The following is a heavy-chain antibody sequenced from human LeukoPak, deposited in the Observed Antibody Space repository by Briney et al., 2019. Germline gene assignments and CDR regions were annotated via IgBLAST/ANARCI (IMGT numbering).Heavy chain of an antibody. J-gene: IGHJ3*02. CDR2: ILPIFGTT. Sequence: SVKVSCKASGGTFISYALSWVRQAPGQGLEWMGHILPIFGTTNYAQRFQGRVTVTTDESTSTAYMELSSLTSEDTAVYYCTRVASIVVVPAAIAGPFDIWGQGTLVTVSS. CDR3: TRVASIVVVPAAIAGPFDI. V-gene: IGHV1-69*05. CDR1: GGTFISYA. D-gene: IGHD2-2*01.